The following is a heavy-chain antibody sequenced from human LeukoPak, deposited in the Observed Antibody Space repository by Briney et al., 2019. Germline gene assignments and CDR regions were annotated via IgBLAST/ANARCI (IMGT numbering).Heavy chain of an antibody. CDR3: AREVSALTPFDY. J-gene: IGHJ4*02. CDR2: INPNSGGT. D-gene: IGHD1-26*01. CDR1: GYTFTGYY. Sequence: ASVKVSCKASGYTFTGYYMHWVRQAPGQGLEWMGWINPNSGGTNYAQKFQGRVTMTRDTSISTAYMELSRLRSDDTAVYYCAREVSALTPFDYWGQGTLVTVSS. V-gene: IGHV1-2*02.